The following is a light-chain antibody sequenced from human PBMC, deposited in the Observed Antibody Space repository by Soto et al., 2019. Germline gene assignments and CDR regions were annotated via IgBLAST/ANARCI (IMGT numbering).Light chain of an antibody. CDR1: QSVSSY. CDR2: RAS. J-gene: IGKJ5*01. V-gene: IGKV3D-15*01. Sequence: EIVMTQSPGTLSLSPGESAILSCRASQSVSSYLAWYQQNPGQTPKVLIYRASSRATGIPARFSGSGSGTEFILTISSLQSEDFAVYYCQQYNNWPPLTFGQGTRLEI. CDR3: QQYNNWPPLT.